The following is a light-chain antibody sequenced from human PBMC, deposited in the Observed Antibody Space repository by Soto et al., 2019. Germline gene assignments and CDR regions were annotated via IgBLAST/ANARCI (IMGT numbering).Light chain of an antibody. V-gene: IGLV1-51*01. Sequence: QSVLTQPPSVSAAPGQKVTISCSGSSSNIGNNYVSWYQQLPGTAPNFLFYANNKRPSGFPDLFFGSKSGISATLGITGFQTGDEADYYCGTWDSSLSAPYVFGTGTKVTVL. CDR2: ANN. CDR1: SSNIGNNY. J-gene: IGLJ1*01. CDR3: GTWDSSLSAPYV.